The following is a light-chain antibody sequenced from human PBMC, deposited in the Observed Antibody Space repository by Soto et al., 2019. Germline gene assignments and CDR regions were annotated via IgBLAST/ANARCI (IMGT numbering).Light chain of an antibody. CDR2: DIS. J-gene: IGLJ3*02. V-gene: IGLV2-14*01. CDR1: SSDVGGYNY. Sequence: QSALTQPASVSGSPGQSITISCTGTSSDVGGYNYVSWYQQHPGKAPKLMIYDISNRPSGVSNRFSGSKSGNTASLTISGLRAEDEADYYCSAYTSSITSWVFGGGTKLTVL. CDR3: SAYTSSITSWV.